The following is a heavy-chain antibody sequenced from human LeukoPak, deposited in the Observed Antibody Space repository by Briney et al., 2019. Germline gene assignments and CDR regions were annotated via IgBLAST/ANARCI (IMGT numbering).Heavy chain of an antibody. D-gene: IGHD3-10*01. CDR1: GFTFDDYA. CDR3: AKGSPGGFGELLYPIDY. CDR2: ISWNSGSI. J-gene: IGHJ4*02. V-gene: IGHV3-9*03. Sequence: GRSLRLSCAASGFTFDDYAVHWARQAPGKGLEWVSGISWNSGSIGYADSVKGRFTISRDNAKNSLYLQMNSLRAEDMALYYCAKGSPGGFGELLYPIDYWGQGTLVTVSS.